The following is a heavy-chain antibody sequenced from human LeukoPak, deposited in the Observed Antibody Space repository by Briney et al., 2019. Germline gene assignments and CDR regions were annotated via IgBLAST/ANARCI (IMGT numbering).Heavy chain of an antibody. CDR2: INPNSRGT. Sequence: ASVTVSCKASGYTFTGNYMHWVRQAPGQGLEWMGWINPNSRGTNYAQRFQGRVTMTRDESISTADMELSRLPPDDPAVYSCATHTLFCGGDCHPFDYWGQGTLVTVSS. V-gene: IGHV1-2*02. D-gene: IGHD2-21*02. CDR3: ATHTLFCGGDCHPFDY. J-gene: IGHJ4*02. CDR1: GYTFTGNY.